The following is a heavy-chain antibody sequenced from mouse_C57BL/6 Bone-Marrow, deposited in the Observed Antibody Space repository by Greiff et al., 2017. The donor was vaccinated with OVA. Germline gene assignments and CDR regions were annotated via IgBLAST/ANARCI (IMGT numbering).Heavy chain of an antibody. CDR1: GYTFTSYG. CDR3: ARSGPYYCAMDY. Sequence: VQVVESGAELARPGASVKLSCKASGYTFTSYGISWVKQRTGQGLEWIGEIYPRSGNTYYNEKFKGKATLTADKSSSTAYMELRSLTSEDSAVYFCARSGPYYCAMDYWGKGTSVTVSS. V-gene: IGHV1-81*01. D-gene: IGHD3-1*01. CDR2: IYPRSGNT. J-gene: IGHJ4*01.